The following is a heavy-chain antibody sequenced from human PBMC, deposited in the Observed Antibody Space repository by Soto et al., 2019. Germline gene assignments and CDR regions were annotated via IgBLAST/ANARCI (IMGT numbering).Heavy chain of an antibody. CDR2: IIPIFGTA. Sequence: SVKVSCKASGGTFSIYAISWVRQAPGQGLEWMGGIIPIFGTANYAQKFQGRVTITADESTSTAYMELSSLRSEDTAVYYCAREYSSIAHLDDAFDIWGQGTMVTVSS. J-gene: IGHJ3*02. D-gene: IGHD6-19*01. V-gene: IGHV1-69*13. CDR1: GGTFSIYA. CDR3: AREYSSIAHLDDAFDI.